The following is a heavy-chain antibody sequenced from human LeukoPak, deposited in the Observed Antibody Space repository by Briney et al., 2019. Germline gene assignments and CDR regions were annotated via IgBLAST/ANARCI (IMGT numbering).Heavy chain of an antibody. V-gene: IGHV1-46*01. Sequence: ASVKVSCKASGCTFTSYYMHGVGQAPGQGGEWMGVINPRGWSKSYARKFQGRGTMTEATSTDTAYMELSSLRSEDTAVYYCATASYSSGSYSLWGQGTLVTVSS. J-gene: IGHJ4*02. CDR2: INPRGWSK. CDR3: ATASYSSGSYSL. CDR1: GCTFTSYY. D-gene: IGHD3-10*01.